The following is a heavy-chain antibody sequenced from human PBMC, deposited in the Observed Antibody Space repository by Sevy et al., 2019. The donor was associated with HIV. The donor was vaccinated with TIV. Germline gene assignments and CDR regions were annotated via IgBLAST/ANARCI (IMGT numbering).Heavy chain of an antibody. CDR3: FVGHVY. D-gene: IGHD3-16*01. J-gene: IGHJ4*01. CDR1: GFNFSNYA. CDR2: ISPNGVST. V-gene: IGHV3-64D*08. Sequence: GGSLRLSCSASGFNFSNYAMHWVRQAPGKGLDSVSVISPNGVSTYYVDSVKGRFTISRDNSKNTLDLQMSSLRAEDTAVYYCFVGHVYWGHGALVAVSS.